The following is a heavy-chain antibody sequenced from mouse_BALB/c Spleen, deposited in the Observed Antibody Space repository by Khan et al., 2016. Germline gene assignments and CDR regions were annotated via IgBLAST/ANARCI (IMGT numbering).Heavy chain of an antibody. Sequence: VRLQQSGPELVKPGASVKMSCKASGYTFTSYVMHWVKQKPGQGLEWIGYINPYSDGTQYNEKFKGKATLTSDKSSSTAYMELSSLTSEDSAVYYCARNGNYSYWFFDVWGAGTTVTVSS. CDR2: INPYSDGT. CDR3: ARNGNYSYWFFDV. CDR1: GYTFTSYV. V-gene: IGHV1S136*01. J-gene: IGHJ1*01. D-gene: IGHD2-1*01.